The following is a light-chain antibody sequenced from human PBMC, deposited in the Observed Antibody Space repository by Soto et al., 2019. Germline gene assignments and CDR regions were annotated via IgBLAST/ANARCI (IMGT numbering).Light chain of an antibody. V-gene: IGKV1-39*01. CDR2: AAS. J-gene: IGKJ2*01. Sequence: DIQMTQSPSSLPASVGDRVTLTCRASQSISTYLNWYQQKPGKAPKLLTYAASSLQSGVPSRLSGRGSGTDFTLTISSLQPEDFATYYCQQSYTIPYTFGQGTKLEIK. CDR3: QQSYTIPYT. CDR1: QSISTY.